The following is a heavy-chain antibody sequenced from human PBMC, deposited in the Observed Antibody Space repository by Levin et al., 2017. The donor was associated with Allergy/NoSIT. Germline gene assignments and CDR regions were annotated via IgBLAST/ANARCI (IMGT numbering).Heavy chain of an antibody. CDR2: INRSGANR. CDR1: GFTFDSFD. Sequence: PGGSLRLSCAASGFTFDSFDMTWVRQAPGKGLEWVSTINRSGANRFYTDSVRGRFTISRDNSNNALYLQMNSLRAEDTDLYFCAKSSGSASYLFDSWGQGTLVTVSS. CDR3: AKSSGSASYLFDS. D-gene: IGHD3-10*01. V-gene: IGHV3-23*01. J-gene: IGHJ4*02.